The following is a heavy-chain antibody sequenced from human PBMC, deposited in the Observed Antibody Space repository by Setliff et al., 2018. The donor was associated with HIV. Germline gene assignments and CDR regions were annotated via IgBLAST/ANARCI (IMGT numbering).Heavy chain of an antibody. CDR1: GGSFSNYY. CDR3: ARRRGYCSGGECPGKSFDI. Sequence: SETLSLTCAVYGGSFSNYYWSWIRQPPGKGLEWIGEINHSGSTNYNPSLRSRVSISVDTSKKQFSLKLSSVSAADTAVYYCARRRGYCSGGECPGKSFDIWGQGTVVTVSS. V-gene: IGHV4-34*01. J-gene: IGHJ3*02. CDR2: INHSGST. D-gene: IGHD2-15*01.